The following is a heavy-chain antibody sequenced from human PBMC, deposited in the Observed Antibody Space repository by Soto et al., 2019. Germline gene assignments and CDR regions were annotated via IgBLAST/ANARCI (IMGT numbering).Heavy chain of an antibody. CDR2: VHYSGNN. J-gene: IGHJ4*02. CDR1: GVSITTSH. CDR3: AGYRRGAGWYYFDY. Sequence: QVQLQESGPGLVRPSETLSLNCAVSGVSITTSHWTWIRQSPGKGLEWLGYVHYSGNNNYNPLFSGRVTMSIDTSTSQFSLVLWSVTAADTAVYYCAGYRRGAGWYYFDYWGQGILVTVSS. V-gene: IGHV4-59*01. D-gene: IGHD6-19*01.